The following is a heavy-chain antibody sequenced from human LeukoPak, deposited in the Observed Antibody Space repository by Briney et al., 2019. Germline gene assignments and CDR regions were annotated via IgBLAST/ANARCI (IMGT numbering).Heavy chain of an antibody. D-gene: IGHD3-9*01. CDR2: IKSKTDGGTT. CDR1: GFTFSSHA. J-gene: IGHJ3*01. Sequence: GGSLRLSCAASGFTFSSHAMHWVRQAPGKGLEWVGRIKSKTDGGTTDYAAPVKGRFTISRDDSKNTLYLQMNSLRAEDTAVYSCARNLRYFDWLLRTNAFDFWGQGTMVTVSS. CDR3: ARNLRYFDWLLRTNAFDF. V-gene: IGHV3-15*01.